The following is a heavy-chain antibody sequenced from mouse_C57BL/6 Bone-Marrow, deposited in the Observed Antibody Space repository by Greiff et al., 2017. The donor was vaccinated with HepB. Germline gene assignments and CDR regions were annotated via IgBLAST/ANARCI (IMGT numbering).Heavy chain of an antibody. J-gene: IGHJ3*01. V-gene: IGHV14-4*01. Sequence: EVQLQQSGAELVRPGASVKLSCTASGFNIKDDYMHWVKQRPEQGLEWIGWIDPENGDTEYASKFQGKATITADTSSNTAYLQLSSLTSEDTAVYYGTTGGQLRLRAWFAYWGQGTLVTVSA. CDR1: GFNIKDDY. D-gene: IGHD3-2*02. CDR3: TTGGQLRLRAWFAY. CDR2: IDPENGDT.